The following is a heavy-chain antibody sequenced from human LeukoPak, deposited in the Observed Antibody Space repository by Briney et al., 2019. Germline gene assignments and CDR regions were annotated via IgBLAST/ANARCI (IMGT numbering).Heavy chain of an antibody. V-gene: IGHV4-59*12. J-gene: IGHJ3*02. CDR3: ARDRGYSYVPNDDAFDI. CDR1: GDSISGYY. CDR2: IYYSGST. D-gene: IGHD5-18*01. Sequence: PSETLSLTCTVSGDSISGYYWTWIRQPPGKGPEWIGHIYYSGSTNYNPSLKSRVTMSVDTSKNQFSLKLSSVTAADTAVYYCARDRGYSYVPNDDAFDIWGQGTMVTVSS.